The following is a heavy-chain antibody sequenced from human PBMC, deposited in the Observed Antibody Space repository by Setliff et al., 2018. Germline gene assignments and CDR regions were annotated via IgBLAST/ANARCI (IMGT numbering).Heavy chain of an antibody. CDR2: VSGAGDSI. Sequence: GGSLRLSCAASGFTFDRETMTWVRQAPGKGLEWVSAVSGAGDSIYYANSVRGRFTISRDNSKNTLYLQMSSLRVEDTAVYFCAKQKNTGYGQPVDSWGQGVQVTVSS. CDR1: GFTFDRET. J-gene: IGHJ4*02. D-gene: IGHD5-12*01. V-gene: IGHV3-23*01. CDR3: AKQKNTGYGQPVDS.